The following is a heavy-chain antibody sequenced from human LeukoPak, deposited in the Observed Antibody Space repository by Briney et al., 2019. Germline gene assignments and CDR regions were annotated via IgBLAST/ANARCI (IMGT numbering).Heavy chain of an antibody. CDR3: ARHLTHSSGWINAFDI. CDR1: GGSISSYY. J-gene: IGHJ3*02. V-gene: IGHV4-59*08. D-gene: IGHD6-19*01. Sequence: PSETLSLTCTVSGGSISSYYWSWIRQPPGKGLEWIGYIYYSGSTNYNPSLKSRVTISVDTSKNQFSLKLSSVTAADTAVYYCARHLTHSSGWINAFDIWGQGTMVTVSS. CDR2: IYYSGST.